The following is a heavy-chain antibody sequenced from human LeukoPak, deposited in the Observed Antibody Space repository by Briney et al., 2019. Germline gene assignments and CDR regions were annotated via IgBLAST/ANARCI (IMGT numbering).Heavy chain of an antibody. CDR1: GFDFSSYW. D-gene: IGHD1-26*01. V-gene: IGHV3-74*01. J-gene: IGHJ4*02. Sequence: GGSLRLSCAASGFDFSSYWMHWVRQAPGKGLVWVSRINSDRSSTSYADSVKGRFTISRDNAKNTLYLQMNSLRAEDTAVYYCARRSSGSPPYYFGYWGQGTLVTVSS. CDR3: ARRSSGSPPYYFGY. CDR2: INSDRSST.